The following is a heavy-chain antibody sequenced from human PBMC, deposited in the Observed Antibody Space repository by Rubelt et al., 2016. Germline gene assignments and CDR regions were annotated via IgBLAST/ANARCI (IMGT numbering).Heavy chain of an antibody. CDR1: GYSFTSYG. CDR2: TSAYSGNT. J-gene: IGHJ5*02. Sequence: QIQLVQSGPEVKKPGASVKVSCKASGYSFTSYGVSWVRQAPGQGLEWMGWTSAYSGNTNYAQKFQGRVTMTTDTSTNTAYMERRGRRSDETAMYYCARVRGRTRSMDWFDPWGQGTLVTVSS. V-gene: IGHV1-18*01. CDR3: ARVRGRTRSMDWFDP. D-gene: IGHD3-10*01.